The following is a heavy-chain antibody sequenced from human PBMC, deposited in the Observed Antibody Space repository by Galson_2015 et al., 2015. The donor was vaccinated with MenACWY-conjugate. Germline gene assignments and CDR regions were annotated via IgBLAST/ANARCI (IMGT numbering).Heavy chain of an antibody. CDR3: TRLYESTGDYFAGAFDI. CDR2: IYYSGTT. CDR1: GGSISSSSYF. Sequence: ETLSLTCTVSGGSISSSSYFWGWIRQPPGKGLEWIGNIYYSGTTYYNPSLTSRVNISVDTSKNHFSLRLVSVTAADTAVYYCTRLYESTGDYFAGAFDIWGQGKMVTVSS. V-gene: IGHV4-39*02. J-gene: IGHJ3*02. D-gene: IGHD3-22*01.